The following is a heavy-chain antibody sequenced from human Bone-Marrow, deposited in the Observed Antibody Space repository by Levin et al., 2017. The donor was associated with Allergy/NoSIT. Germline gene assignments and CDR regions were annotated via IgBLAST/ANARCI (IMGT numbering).Heavy chain of an antibody. J-gene: IGHJ4*02. CDR1: GFTLSGYW. Sequence: GGSLRLSCAASGFTLSGYWMQWVRQAPGKGLMCVSRISSDESSITYADSVKGRFTISRDNAKNTLYLEMNSLRADDTAVYYCVRDSSSTLWGQGTLVTVSS. D-gene: IGHD6-6*01. V-gene: IGHV3-74*01. CDR3: VRDSSSTL. CDR2: ISSDESSI.